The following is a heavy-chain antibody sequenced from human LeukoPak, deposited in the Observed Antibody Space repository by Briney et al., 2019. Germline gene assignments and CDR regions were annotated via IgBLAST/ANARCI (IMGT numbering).Heavy chain of an antibody. CDR2: INPNSGGT. CDR3: ARPLYGSGTNLDY. CDR1: GYTFTGYY. D-gene: IGHD3-10*01. Sequence: GASVKVSCKASGYTFTGYYMHWVRQAPGQGLEWMGWINPNSGGTNYAQKFQGRVTTTRDTSISTAYMELSRLRSDDTAVYYCARPLYGSGTNLDYWGQGTLVTVSS. J-gene: IGHJ4*02. V-gene: IGHV1-2*02.